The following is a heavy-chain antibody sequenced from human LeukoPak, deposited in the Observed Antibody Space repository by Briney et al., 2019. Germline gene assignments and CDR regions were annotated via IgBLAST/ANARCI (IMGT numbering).Heavy chain of an antibody. D-gene: IGHD7-27*01. V-gene: IGHV3-23*01. J-gene: IGHJ4*02. CDR2: ISGSGGST. Sequence: PGGSLRLSCAASGFTFSSYAMSWVRQAPGKGLEWVSAISGSGGSTYYADSVKGRFTISRDNSKNTLYLQMNSLRAEDTAAYYCAKLPEHNWGSFDYWGQGTLVTVSS. CDR3: AKLPEHNWGSFDY. CDR1: GFTFSSYA.